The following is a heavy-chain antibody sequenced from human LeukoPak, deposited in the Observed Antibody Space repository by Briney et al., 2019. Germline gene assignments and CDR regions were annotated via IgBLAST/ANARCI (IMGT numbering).Heavy chain of an antibody. CDR2: INPNSGGT. D-gene: IGHD3-16*01. CDR1: GYTFTVYY. J-gene: IGHJ4*02. CDR3: SRSSGTTFGLSDY. Sequence: ASVKVSCKGSGYTFTVYYMHWVRQAPGQGRERMGWINPNSGGTDYAQKFQGRVTMTRDTSTSTAYMELISLRSDDTAVYYCSRSSGTTFGLSDYWGQGTLVTVSS. V-gene: IGHV1-2*02.